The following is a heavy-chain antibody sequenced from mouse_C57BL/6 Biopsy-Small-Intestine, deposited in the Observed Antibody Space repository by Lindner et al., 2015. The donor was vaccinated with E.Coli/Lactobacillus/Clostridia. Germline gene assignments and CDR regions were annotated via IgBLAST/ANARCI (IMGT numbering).Heavy chain of an antibody. CDR1: GFSFNTYA. CDR3: VRPSSDILFAY. V-gene: IGHV10-1*01. J-gene: IGHJ3*01. CDR2: IRSKSNNYAT. Sequence: VQLQESGGGLVQPKGSLKLSCAASGFSFNTYAMNWVRQAPGKGLEWVARIRSKSNNYATYYADSVKDRFTISRDDSESMLYLQMNNLKTEDTAMYYCVRPSSDILFAYWGQGTLVTVSA.